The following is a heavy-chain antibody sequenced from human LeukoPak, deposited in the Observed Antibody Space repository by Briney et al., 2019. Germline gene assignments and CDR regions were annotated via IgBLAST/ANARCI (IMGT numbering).Heavy chain of an antibody. Sequence: SETLSLTCAVYGGSFSSFFWSWIRQPPGKGLEWIGEIIHSGSTNYNPSLKSRVTISVDTSKNQFSLRLSSVTAADTAVYYCAGDFWSGYYFRDWGQGTLVTVSS. CDR2: IIHSGST. D-gene: IGHD3-3*01. CDR3: AGDFWSGYYFRD. V-gene: IGHV4-34*12. CDR1: GGSFSSFF. J-gene: IGHJ4*02.